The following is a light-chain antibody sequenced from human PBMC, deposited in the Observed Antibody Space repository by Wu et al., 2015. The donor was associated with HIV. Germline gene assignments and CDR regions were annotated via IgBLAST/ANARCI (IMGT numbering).Light chain of an antibody. CDR3: QQGNNWPLT. CDR1: QSVSSF. Sequence: EIVLTQSPDTLSLSPGERATLSCRASQSVSSFLAWYQQKPGQAPRLLIDNASTRATGIPARFSGSGSGTDFTLTISSLEPEDFAVYYCQQGNNWPLTFGQGTRLEIK. CDR2: NAS. J-gene: IGKJ5*01. V-gene: IGKV3-11*01.